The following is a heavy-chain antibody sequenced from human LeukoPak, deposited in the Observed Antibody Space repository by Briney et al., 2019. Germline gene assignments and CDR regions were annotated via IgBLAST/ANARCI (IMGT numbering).Heavy chain of an antibody. CDR1: GFTFSSYS. CDR2: ISSSSSYI. Sequence: GGSLRLSCAASGFTFSSYSMNWVRQAPGKGLEWVSSISSSSSYIYYADSVKGRFTISRDNAKNSLYLQMNSLRAEDTAVYYCARPIRAPHAFDIWGQGTMVTVSS. J-gene: IGHJ3*02. CDR3: ARPIRAPHAFDI. V-gene: IGHV3-21*01. D-gene: IGHD3-3*02.